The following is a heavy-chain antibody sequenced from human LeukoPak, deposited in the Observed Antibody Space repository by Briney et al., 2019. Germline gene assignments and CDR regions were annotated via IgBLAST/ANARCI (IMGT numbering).Heavy chain of an antibody. J-gene: IGHJ6*03. D-gene: IGHD6-13*01. V-gene: IGHV3-7*01. CDR3: ARAGYSSSWYVGVMYYYYMDV. CDR1: GFTFSSYW. Sequence: GGSLRLSCAASGFTFSSYWMSWVRQAPGKELEWVANIKQDGSEKYYVDSVKGRFTISRDNAKNSLYLQMNSLRAEDTAVYYCARAGYSSSWYVGVMYYYYMDVWGKGTTVTVSS. CDR2: IKQDGSEK.